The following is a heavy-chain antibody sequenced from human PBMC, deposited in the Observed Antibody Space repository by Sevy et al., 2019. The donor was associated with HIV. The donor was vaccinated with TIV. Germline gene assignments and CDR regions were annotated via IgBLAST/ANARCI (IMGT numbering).Heavy chain of an antibody. V-gene: IGHV3-9*01. Sequence: GGSLRLSCAASGFTFDDYAMHWVRQAPGKGLEWVSGIGWNGGSIGYADTVKGRFTNSRDNAKKSLYLQMNRLRAEDTALYYCAKDRGVDPYYGMDVWGQGTTVTVSS. CDR3: AKDRGVDPYYGMDV. CDR1: GFTFDDYA. D-gene: IGHD1-26*01. J-gene: IGHJ6*02. CDR2: IGWNGGSI.